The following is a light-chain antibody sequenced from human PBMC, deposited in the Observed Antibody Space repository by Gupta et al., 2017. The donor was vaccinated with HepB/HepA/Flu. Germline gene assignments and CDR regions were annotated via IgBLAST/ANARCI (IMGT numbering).Light chain of an antibody. CDR1: SSDVGGYNY. V-gene: IGLV2-14*03. Sequence: QSALTQPASVSGSPGQSITISCTGTSSDVGGYNYVSWYQQHPGKAPKLMIYDVSNRPAGVSNRFSVSKSGNTASLTISGLQAEDAADYYCTSYTSSSTYVFGTGTTVTVL. CDR3: TSYTSSSTYV. CDR2: DVS. J-gene: IGLJ1*01.